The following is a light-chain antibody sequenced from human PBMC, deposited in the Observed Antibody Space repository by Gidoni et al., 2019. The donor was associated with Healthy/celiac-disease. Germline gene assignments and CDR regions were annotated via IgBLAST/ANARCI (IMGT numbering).Light chain of an antibody. Sequence: GQTASITCSGDKLGDKYACWYQQKPGQSPVLVIYQDSKRPSGIPERFSGSNSGNTATLTISGTQAMDEADYYCQAWDSSTHYVFGTGTKVTVL. CDR1: KLGDKY. CDR3: QAWDSSTHYV. V-gene: IGLV3-1*01. CDR2: QDS. J-gene: IGLJ1*01.